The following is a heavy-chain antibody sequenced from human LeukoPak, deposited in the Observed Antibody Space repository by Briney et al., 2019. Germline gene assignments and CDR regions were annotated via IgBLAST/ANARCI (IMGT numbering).Heavy chain of an antibody. CDR2: ISSSSSYI. D-gene: IGHD3-22*01. CDR3: ASETYDSSGYYYC. CDR1: GFTFSSYS. V-gene: IGHV3-21*01. J-gene: IGHJ4*02. Sequence: AGGSLRLSCAASGFTFSSYSMNWVRQAPGKGLEWVSTISSSSSYIYYADSVKGRFTISRDNAKNSLYLQMNSLRAEDTAVYYCASETYDSSGYYYCWGQGTLVTVSS.